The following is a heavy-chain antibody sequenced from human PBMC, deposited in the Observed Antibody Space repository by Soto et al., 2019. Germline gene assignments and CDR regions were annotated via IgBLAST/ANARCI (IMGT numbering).Heavy chain of an antibody. CDR1: GFTLSSYA. Sequence: GGSLRLSCAASGFTLSSYAMSWVRQAPGKGLEWVSGISGSGGSTYCADSVKGRFTISRDNSKNTLYLQMNSLRAEDTAVYYCAKDRVTVVGYDAFDIWGQGTMVTVSS. J-gene: IGHJ3*02. CDR3: AKDRVTVVGYDAFDI. D-gene: IGHD6-19*01. V-gene: IGHV3-23*01. CDR2: ISGSGGST.